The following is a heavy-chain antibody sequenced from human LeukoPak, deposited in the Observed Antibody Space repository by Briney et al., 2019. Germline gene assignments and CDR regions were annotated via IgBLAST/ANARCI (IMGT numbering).Heavy chain of an antibody. D-gene: IGHD2-8*01. CDR1: GYTFTNYD. Sequence: ASVKVSCKASGYTFTNYDINWVRQATGQGLEWMGSMNPNSGNTGYAQKFQGRVTITRNTSISTAYMEVSSLRSEDTAVYYCARAPTTNFDWFDPWGQGTLVTVSS. J-gene: IGHJ5*02. CDR3: ARAPTTNFDWFDP. V-gene: IGHV1-8*03. CDR2: MNPNSGNT.